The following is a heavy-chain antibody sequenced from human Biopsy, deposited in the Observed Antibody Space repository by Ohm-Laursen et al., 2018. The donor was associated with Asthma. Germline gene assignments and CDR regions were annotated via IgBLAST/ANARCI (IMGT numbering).Heavy chain of an antibody. J-gene: IGHJ4*01. CDR3: AHTIPSFYLLTGFLGSYFDY. CDR2: IYWSNTK. CDR1: GFSLTSTRVG. V-gene: IGHV2-5*01. D-gene: IGHD3-9*01. Sequence: TQTLPLTFSFSGFSLTSTRVGAGWLRQPPGTAPEWLALIYWSNTKRYSPSLETRLSISGDTSKNQAVLTLTNLDPVDTATYFCAHTIPSFYLLTGFLGSYFDYWGLGTLVSVSS.